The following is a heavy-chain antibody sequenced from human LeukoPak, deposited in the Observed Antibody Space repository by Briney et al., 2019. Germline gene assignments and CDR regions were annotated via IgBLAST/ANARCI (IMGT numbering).Heavy chain of an antibody. CDR3: ASTRSSWRRYFDY. Sequence: SETLSLTCTVSGYSISSGYYWGWIRQPPGKGLEWIGEINHSGSTNYNPSLKSRVTISVDTSKNQFSLKLSSVTAADTAVYYCASTRSSWRRYFDYWGQGTLVTVSS. D-gene: IGHD6-13*01. CDR2: INHSGST. J-gene: IGHJ4*02. CDR1: GYSISSGYY. V-gene: IGHV4-38-2*02.